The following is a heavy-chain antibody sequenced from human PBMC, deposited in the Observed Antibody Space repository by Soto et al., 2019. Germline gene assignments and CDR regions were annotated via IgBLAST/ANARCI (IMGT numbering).Heavy chain of an antibody. V-gene: IGHV4-30-4*01. D-gene: IGHD5-12*01. CDR1: GGSISSGDYY. J-gene: IGHJ4*02. Sequence: PSETLSLTCTVSGGSISSGDYYWSWIRQPPGKGLEWIGYIYYSGRTYNNPSLNSRITISVDTSKNQFSLKLSSVTAADTAFYYCAREWTDGYNSNYFDSWGQGTLVTVSS. CDR2: IYYSGRT. CDR3: AREWTDGYNSNYFDS.